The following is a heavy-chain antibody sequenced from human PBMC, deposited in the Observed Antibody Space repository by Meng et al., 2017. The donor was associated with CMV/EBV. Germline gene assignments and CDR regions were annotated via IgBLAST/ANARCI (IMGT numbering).Heavy chain of an antibody. Sequence: SVKVSCKASGGTFSSYAISWVRQAPGQGLEWMGGIIPIFGTANYAQKFQGRVTITTDESTSTAYMELSSLRSEDTAVYYCARDQTIHQQLGDGWFDSWGQGTLVTVSS. CDR2: IIPIFGTA. V-gene: IGHV1-69*05. J-gene: IGHJ5*01. CDR3: ARDQTIHQQLGDGWFDS. D-gene: IGHD6-13*01. CDR1: GGTFSSYA.